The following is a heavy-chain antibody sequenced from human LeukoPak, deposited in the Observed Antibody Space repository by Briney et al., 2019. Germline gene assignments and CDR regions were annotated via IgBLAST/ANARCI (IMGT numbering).Heavy chain of an antibody. Sequence: SETLSLTCTVSGGSISSYYWSWIRQPPGKGLEWIGYIYYSGSTNYNPSLKSRVTISVDTSKNQFSLKLSSVTAADTAVYYCARGDNWGIDYWGQGTLVTVSS. D-gene: IGHD7-27*01. V-gene: IGHV4-59*01. CDR3: ARGDNWGIDY. CDR1: GGSISSYY. CDR2: IYYSGST. J-gene: IGHJ4*02.